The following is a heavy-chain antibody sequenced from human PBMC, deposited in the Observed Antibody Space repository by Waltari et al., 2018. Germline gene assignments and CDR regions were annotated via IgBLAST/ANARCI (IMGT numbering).Heavy chain of an antibody. CDR3: ARVRSDYYGSGSHVAGVDY. D-gene: IGHD3-10*01. CDR1: GGSISSHY. Sequence: QVQLQESGPGLVKPSETLSLTCTVSGGSISSHYWSWIRQPPGKGLEWIGYIYYSGSTNYNPSLKSRVTISVDTSKNQFSLKLSSVTAADTAMYYCARVRSDYYGSGSHVAGVDYWGQGTLVTVSS. V-gene: IGHV4-59*11. J-gene: IGHJ4*02. CDR2: IYYSGST.